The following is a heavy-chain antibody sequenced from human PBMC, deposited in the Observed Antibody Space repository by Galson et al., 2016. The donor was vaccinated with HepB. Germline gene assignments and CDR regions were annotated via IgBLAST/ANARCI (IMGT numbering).Heavy chain of an antibody. CDR1: GKTASSSG. CDR2: MSFDGSNK. D-gene: IGHD6-19*01. CDR3: AKDREFSSCWYDPDY. Sequence: SMRLSCKEKGKTASSSGMHWVRQAPGKGLEWVAVMSFDGSNKYNGDSVTGRFTISRDNSKKTLYLQMNSLRAEDTAVYYCAKDREFSSCWYDPDYWGQGTLGTVSS. V-gene: IGHV3-30*18. J-gene: IGHJ4*02.